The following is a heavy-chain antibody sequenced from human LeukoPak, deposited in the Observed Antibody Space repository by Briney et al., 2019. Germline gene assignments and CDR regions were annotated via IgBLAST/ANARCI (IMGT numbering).Heavy chain of an antibody. J-gene: IGHJ4*02. V-gene: IGHV4-30-4*08. Sequence: SETLSLTCTVSGGSISSGDYYWSWIRQPPGKGLEWIGYIYYSGSTYYNPSLKSRVTMSVDTSKNQFSLKLSSVTAADTAVYYCARERAGGQQLDYWGQGTLVTVSS. CDR1: GGSISSGDYY. CDR2: IYYSGST. D-gene: IGHD6-13*01. CDR3: ARERAGGQQLDY.